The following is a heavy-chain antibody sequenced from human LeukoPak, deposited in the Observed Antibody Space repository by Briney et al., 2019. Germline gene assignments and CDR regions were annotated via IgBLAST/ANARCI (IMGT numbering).Heavy chain of an antibody. V-gene: IGHV4-61*02. CDR2: IYTSGST. D-gene: IGHD6-25*01. CDR3: ARGAVAFDI. Sequence: SSETLSLTCTVSGGSISSGSYYWSWIRQPAGKGLEWIGRIYTSGSTNYNPSLKSRVTISVDTSKNQFSLKLSSVTAADTAVYYCARGAVAFDIWGQGTMVTVSS. CDR1: GGSISSGSYY. J-gene: IGHJ3*02.